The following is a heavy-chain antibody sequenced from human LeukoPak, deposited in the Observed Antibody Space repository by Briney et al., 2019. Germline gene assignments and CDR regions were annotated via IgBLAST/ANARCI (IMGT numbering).Heavy chain of an antibody. CDR1: GGSFSGYY. Sequence: SETLSLTCAVYGGSFSGYYWSWIRQPPGKGLEWIGEINHSGSTNYNPSLKSRVTISVDTSKKQFSLKLSSVTAADTAVYYCARGLGDYWGQGTLVTVSS. V-gene: IGHV4-34*01. CDR3: ARGLGDY. J-gene: IGHJ4*02. CDR2: INHSGST.